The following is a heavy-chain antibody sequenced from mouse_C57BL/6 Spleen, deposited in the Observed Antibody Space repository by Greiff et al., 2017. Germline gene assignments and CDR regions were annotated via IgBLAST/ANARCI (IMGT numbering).Heavy chain of an antibody. J-gene: IGHJ3*01. CDR3: AIWDYYGSKFAY. CDR2: IHPSDSDT. D-gene: IGHD1-1*01. Sequence: LQQPGAELVKPGASVKVSCKASGYTFTSYWMHWVKQRPGQGLEWIGRIHPSDSDTNYNQKFKGKATLTVDKSSSTAYMQLSSLTSEDSAVYYCAIWDYYGSKFAYWGQGTLVTVSA. V-gene: IGHV1-74*01. CDR1: GYTFTSYW.